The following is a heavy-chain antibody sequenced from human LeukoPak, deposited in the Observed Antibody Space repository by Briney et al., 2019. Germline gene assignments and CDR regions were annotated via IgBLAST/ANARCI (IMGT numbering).Heavy chain of an antibody. CDR3: ARVQGGLWYSSSWYFDY. V-gene: IGHV4-4*07. D-gene: IGHD6-13*01. CDR2: IYTSGST. CDR1: GGSISSYY. J-gene: IGHJ4*02. Sequence: SETLSLTCTVSGGSISSYYWSWIRQPAGKGLEWIGRIYTSGSTNYSPPLKSRVTMSVDMSKNQFSLKLSSVTAADTAVYYCARVQGGLWYSSSWYFDYWGQGTLVTVSS.